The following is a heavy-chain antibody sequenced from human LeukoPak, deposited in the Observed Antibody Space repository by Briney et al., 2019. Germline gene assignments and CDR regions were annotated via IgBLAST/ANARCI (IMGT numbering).Heavy chain of an antibody. CDR1: GGSFSGYY. CDR2: INHSGSI. V-gene: IGHV4-34*01. CDR3: ARKGITIFGVVTYMDV. J-gene: IGHJ6*03. Sequence: PSETLSLTCAVSGGSFSGYYWSWIRQPPGKGLEWIGEINHSGSINYNPSLKSRVTISVDTSKNQFSLKLSSVTAADTAVYYCARKGITIFGVVTYMDVWGKGTTVTVSS. D-gene: IGHD3-3*01.